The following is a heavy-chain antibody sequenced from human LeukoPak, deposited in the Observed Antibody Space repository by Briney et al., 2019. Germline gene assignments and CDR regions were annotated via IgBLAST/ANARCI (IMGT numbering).Heavy chain of an antibody. CDR2: INHSGST. J-gene: IGHJ4*02. CDR1: GGSFSGYY. D-gene: IGHD6-19*01. Sequence: AETLSLTCAVYGGSFSGYYWSWIRQPPGKGLEWIGEINHSGSTNYNPSLKSRVTISVDTSKNQFSLQLNSVTPEDTAVYYCARDREAVAEFDYWGQGTLVTVSS. CDR3: ARDREAVAEFDY. V-gene: IGHV4-34*01.